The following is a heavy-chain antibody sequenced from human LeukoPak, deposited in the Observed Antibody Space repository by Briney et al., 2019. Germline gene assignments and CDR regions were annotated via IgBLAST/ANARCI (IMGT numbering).Heavy chain of an antibody. Sequence: GASVKVSCKASGCTFTSYGISWVRQAPGQGLEWMGWISAYNSNTNYAQKLQGRVTMTTDTSTSTAYMELRSLRSDDTAVYYCARYLQSRVDSNWFDPWGQGTLVTVSS. CDR3: ARYLQSRVDSNWFDP. CDR2: ISAYNSNT. D-gene: IGHD5-12*01. J-gene: IGHJ5*02. CDR1: GCTFTSYG. V-gene: IGHV1-18*01.